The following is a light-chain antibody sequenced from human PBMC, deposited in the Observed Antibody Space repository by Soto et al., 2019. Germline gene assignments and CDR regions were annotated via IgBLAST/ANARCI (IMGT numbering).Light chain of an antibody. CDR2: DAS. V-gene: IGKV1-33*01. Sequence: DIQMTQSPSSLSASVGDRVTITCQARQDISNYLNWYQQKPGKAPKLLIYDASNLETGVPSRFSGSGSGTDFTFTISSLQPEDIATYYCQQYDTLPPSFGQGTKVDIK. J-gene: IGKJ1*01. CDR1: QDISNY. CDR3: QQYDTLPPS.